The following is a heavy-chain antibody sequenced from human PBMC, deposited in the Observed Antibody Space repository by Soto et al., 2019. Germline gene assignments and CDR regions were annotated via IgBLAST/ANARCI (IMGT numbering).Heavy chain of an antibody. D-gene: IGHD3-22*01. CDR2: IGTAGDT. J-gene: IGHJ4*02. CDR1: GFTFSSYD. V-gene: IGHV3-13*01. Sequence: GGSLRLSCAASGFTFSSYDMHWVRQATGKGLEWVSAIGTAGDTYYPGSVKGRFTISRENAKNSLYLQMNSLRAEDTAVYYCARAEYYYDSSGYIVHYFDYWGQGTLVTVSS. CDR3: ARAEYYYDSSGYIVHYFDY.